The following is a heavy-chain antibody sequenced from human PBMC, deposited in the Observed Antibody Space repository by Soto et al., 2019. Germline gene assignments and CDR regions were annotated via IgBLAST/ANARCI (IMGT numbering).Heavy chain of an antibody. D-gene: IGHD3-3*01. V-gene: IGHV3-30-3*01. CDR1: GFTFSSYA. CDR3: ARDPGGTDFAEWTDNLDY. Sequence: QVQLVESGGGVVQPGRSLRLSCAASGFTFSSYAMHWVRQAPGKGLEWVAVISYDGSNKYYADSVKGRFTISRDNSKNTLYRQMNSLRAEDTAVYYWARDPGGTDFAEWTDNLDYWGKGTLFTVSS. J-gene: IGHJ4*02. CDR2: ISYDGSNK.